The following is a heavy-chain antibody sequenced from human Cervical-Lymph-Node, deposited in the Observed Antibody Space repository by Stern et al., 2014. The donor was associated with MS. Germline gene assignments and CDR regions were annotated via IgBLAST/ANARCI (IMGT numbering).Heavy chain of an antibody. CDR2: IFSTDEK. D-gene: IGHD1-26*01. Sequence: QVTLRESGPVLVKPTEPLTLTCSVSGFSLSNPRMGVSWIRQPPGKALEWLAHIFSTDEKSYSTSLESRLTISRGTSKSQVVLTMTNMDPVDTATYYCARSYSGTYLDWFDPWGQGTLVTVSS. V-gene: IGHV2-26*01. CDR3: ARSYSGTYLDWFDP. J-gene: IGHJ5*02. CDR1: GFSLSNPRMG.